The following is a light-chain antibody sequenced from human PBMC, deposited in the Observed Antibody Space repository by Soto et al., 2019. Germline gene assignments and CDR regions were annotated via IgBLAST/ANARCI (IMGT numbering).Light chain of an antibody. J-gene: IGKJ5*01. CDR2: AAS. Sequence: DIQMTQSPSSVSASVGDSVTITCRASRDISSWLAWYQQRPGKAPKLLIYAASTLRSGIPLRFSGGASGTEFNLTISSLQREDFATYYCQQTHSFPPTFGQGTRLEI. CDR1: RDISSW. V-gene: IGKV1D-12*01. CDR3: QQTHSFPPT.